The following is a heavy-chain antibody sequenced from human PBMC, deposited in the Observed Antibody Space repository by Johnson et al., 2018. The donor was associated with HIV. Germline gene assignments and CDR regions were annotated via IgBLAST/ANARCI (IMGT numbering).Heavy chain of an antibody. Sequence: VQLVESGGGVVRPGGSLRLSCAASGFTFDDYGMSWVRQAPGKGLEWVSGINWNGGSTGYADSVKGRFTISRDNAKNSVFLQMNSLRVEDTAIYYCARQPDNFWSSDAFDIWGQGTMVTVSS. J-gene: IGHJ3*02. V-gene: IGHV3-20*04. CDR3: ARQPDNFWSSDAFDI. CDR1: GFTFDDYG. CDR2: INWNGGST. D-gene: IGHD3-3*01.